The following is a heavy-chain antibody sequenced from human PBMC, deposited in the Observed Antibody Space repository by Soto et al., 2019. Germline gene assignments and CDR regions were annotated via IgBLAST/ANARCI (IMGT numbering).Heavy chain of an antibody. J-gene: IGHJ3*02. Sequence: SVKVSFKASGGTLSSYAISWVRQAPGQGLEWMGGIIPIFGTANYAQKFQGRVTITADESTSTAYMELSSLRSEDTAVFYCARDSTVATHAFDIWGQGTMVTVSS. CDR2: IIPIFGTA. CDR1: GGTLSSYA. CDR3: ARDSTVATHAFDI. D-gene: IGHD1-7*01. V-gene: IGHV1-69*13.